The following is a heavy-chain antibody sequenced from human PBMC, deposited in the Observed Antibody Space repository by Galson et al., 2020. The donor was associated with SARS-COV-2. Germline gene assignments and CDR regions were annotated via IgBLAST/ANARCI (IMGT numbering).Heavy chain of an antibody. V-gene: IGHV4-30-2*01. CDR2: ISHSGGT. CDR3: ARLHYGEYAPEAFDI. J-gene: IGHJ3*02. CDR1: GTSISSGSHS. Sequence: SETLSLTCAVSGTSISSGSHSWNWIRQPPGKGLEWIGYISHSGGTYYNPSLKSRVTISGDRSKNQFSLRLSSVTAADTAVYYCARLHYGEYAPEAFDIWGPGTRVTMAS. D-gene: IGHD4-17*01.